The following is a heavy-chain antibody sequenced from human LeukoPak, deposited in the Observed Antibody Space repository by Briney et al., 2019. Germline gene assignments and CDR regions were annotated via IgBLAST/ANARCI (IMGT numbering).Heavy chain of an antibody. V-gene: IGHV1-46*01. CDR1: GYTFTSYY. J-gene: IGHJ4*02. Sequence: ASVKVSCKAPGYTFTSYYMHWVRQAPGQGLEWMGIINPSGGSTSYAQKFQGRVTMTRDTSTSTVYMELSSLRSEDTAVYYCARDRTLVTVLTGYKEFDYWGQGTLVTVSS. CDR2: INPSGGST. CDR3: ARDRTLVTVLTGYKEFDY. D-gene: IGHD3-9*01.